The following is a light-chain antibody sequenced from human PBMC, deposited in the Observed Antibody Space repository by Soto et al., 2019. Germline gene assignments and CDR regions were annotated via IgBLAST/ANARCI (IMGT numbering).Light chain of an antibody. CDR1: SSNLGAGYD. V-gene: IGLV1-40*01. J-gene: IGLJ2*01. Sequence: QSVLTQPPSVSGAPGQRVTISCTGSSSNLGAGYDDHWYQQLPGTAPKLLMYGNNNRPSGVPDRFSGSKSGTSASLAITGLQAEDEATYYCQSYDRSLSLIFGGGTKVTVL. CDR2: GNN. CDR3: QSYDRSLSLI.